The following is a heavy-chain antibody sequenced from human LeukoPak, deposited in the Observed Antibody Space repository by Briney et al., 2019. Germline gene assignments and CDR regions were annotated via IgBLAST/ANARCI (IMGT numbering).Heavy chain of an antibody. J-gene: IGHJ3*02. CDR1: GYSFTSYW. CDR3: ARRENYDFWSGYYTGRFGAFDI. V-gene: IGHV5-51*01. Sequence: GESLKISCKGSGYSFTSYWIGWVRQMPGKGLEWVGIIYPGGSDTRYSPSFQGQVTISADKSISTAYLQWSSLKASDTAMYYCARRENYDFWSGYYTGRFGAFDIWGQGTMVTVSS. CDR2: IYPGGSDT. D-gene: IGHD3-3*01.